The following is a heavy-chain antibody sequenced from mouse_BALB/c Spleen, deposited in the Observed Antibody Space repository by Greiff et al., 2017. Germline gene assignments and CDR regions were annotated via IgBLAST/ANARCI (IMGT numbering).Heavy chain of an antibody. CDR3: ARGPVVEYYFDY. J-gene: IGHJ2*01. D-gene: IGHD1-1*01. V-gene: IGHV5-6-5*01. Sequence: EVHLVESGGGLVKPGGSLKLSCAASGFTFSSYAMSWVRQTPEKRLEWVASISSGGSTYYPDSVKGRFTISRDNARNILYLQMSSLRSEDTAMYYCARGPVVEYYFDYWGQGTTLTVSS. CDR2: ISSGGST. CDR1: GFTFSSYA.